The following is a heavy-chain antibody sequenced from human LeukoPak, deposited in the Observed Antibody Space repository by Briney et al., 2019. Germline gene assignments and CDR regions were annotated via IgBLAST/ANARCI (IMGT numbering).Heavy chain of an antibody. J-gene: IGHJ4*02. CDR3: ARRAGAYSHPYDY. CDR1: GFTFSSYG. CDR2: ISGSGGNT. Sequence: GGSLRLSCEASGFTFSSYGMSWVRQAPTKGLEWVSAISGSGGNTHYSDSVKGRFAISRDNSKNTLYLQMNSLRAEDTAVYYCARRAGAYSHPYDYWGQGTLVTVSS. V-gene: IGHV3-23*01. D-gene: IGHD4/OR15-4a*01.